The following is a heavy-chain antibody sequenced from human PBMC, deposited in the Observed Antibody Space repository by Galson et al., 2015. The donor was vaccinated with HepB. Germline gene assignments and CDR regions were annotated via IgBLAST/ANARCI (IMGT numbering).Heavy chain of an antibody. V-gene: IGHV1-46*03. CDR2: INPSGGST. D-gene: IGHD2-15*01. CDR3: ARGVDIVVVVAATRTRYMDV. CDR1: GYTFTSYY. J-gene: IGHJ6*03. Sequence: SVKVSCKASGYTFTSYYMHWVRQAPGQGLEWMGIINPSGGSTSYAQKFQGRVTMTRDTSTSTVYMELSSLRSEDTAVYYCARGVDIVVVVAATRTRYMDVWGKGTTVTVSS.